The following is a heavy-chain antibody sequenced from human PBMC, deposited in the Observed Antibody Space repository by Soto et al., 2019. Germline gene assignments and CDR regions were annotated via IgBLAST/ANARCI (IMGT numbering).Heavy chain of an antibody. CDR1: EFTFDKYY. D-gene: IGHD1-20*01. CDR2: IKPDGSEQ. CDR3: ARGNWNYYYGFDV. Sequence: GGSLRLSCAASEFTFDKYYMTWVRQAPGKGPEWVANIKPDGSEQYYVDSVKGRFTISRDNANNSLYLQMNSLRAEDTAVYFCARGNWNYYYGFDVWGQGTTVTVSS. V-gene: IGHV3-7*01. J-gene: IGHJ6*02.